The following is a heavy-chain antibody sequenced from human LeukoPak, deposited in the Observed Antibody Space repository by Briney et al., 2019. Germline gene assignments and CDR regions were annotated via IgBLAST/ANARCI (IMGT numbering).Heavy chain of an antibody. V-gene: IGHV4-30-4*08. D-gene: IGHD1-7*01. J-gene: IGHJ5*02. CDR1: GGSISSGDYY. CDR3: ATVTGTTGWFDP. Sequence: PSETLSLTCTVSGGSISSGDYYWSWIRQPPGKGLEWIGYIYYSGCTYYNPSLKSRVTISVDTSKNQFSLKLSSVTAADTAVYYCATVTGTTGWFDPWGQGTLVTVSS. CDR2: IYYSGCT.